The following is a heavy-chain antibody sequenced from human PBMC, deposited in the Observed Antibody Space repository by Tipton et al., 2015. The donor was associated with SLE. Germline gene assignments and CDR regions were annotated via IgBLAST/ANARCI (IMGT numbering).Heavy chain of an antibody. CDR2: IYTTGST. Sequence: TLSLTCTVSGGSISTGNYYWSWIRQPAGKGLEWIGRIYTTGSTNYNPSLKSRVTISVDTSKNQFSLTLSSVTAADTAIYYCARDTCSGGSCYYDPAFDIWGQGTMVTVSS. V-gene: IGHV4-61*02. CDR3: ARDTCSGGSCYYDPAFDI. D-gene: IGHD2-15*01. CDR1: GGSISTGNYY. J-gene: IGHJ3*02.